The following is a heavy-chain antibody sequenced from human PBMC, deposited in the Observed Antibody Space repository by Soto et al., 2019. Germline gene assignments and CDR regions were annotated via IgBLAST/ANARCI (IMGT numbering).Heavy chain of an antibody. CDR1: GGSISSVNW. D-gene: IGHD3-9*01. J-gene: IGHJ3*02. Sequence: SETLSLTCAVSGGSISSVNWWSWVRQPPGKGLEWIGEIYHSGSTNYNPSLKSRVTISVDTSKNQFSLKLSSLTAADTAVYYCARDIPDVLTGYYIGAFDIWGRGTMVTVSS. CDR2: IYHSGST. CDR3: ARDIPDVLTGYYIGAFDI. V-gene: IGHV4-4*02.